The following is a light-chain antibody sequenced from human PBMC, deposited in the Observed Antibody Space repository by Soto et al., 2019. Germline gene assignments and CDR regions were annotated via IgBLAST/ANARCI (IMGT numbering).Light chain of an antibody. CDR3: QQYGSSPLWT. V-gene: IGKV3-20*01. CDR1: QSVSNNY. Sequence: EIVLTQSPGTLSLSPGERATRSCRASQSVSNNYLAWYQQKPGQAPRLLIYDESDRATGIPGRSSGSGSGTDFTLTIRRLEPEDFAVYYCQQYGSSPLWTFGQGTKVDI. J-gene: IGKJ1*01. CDR2: DES.